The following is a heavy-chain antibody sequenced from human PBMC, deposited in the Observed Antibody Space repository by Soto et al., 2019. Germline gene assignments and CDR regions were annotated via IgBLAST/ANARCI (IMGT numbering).Heavy chain of an antibody. V-gene: IGHV1-3*01. CDR3: ARNSGSYSSFYYYGMDV. D-gene: IGHD1-26*01. J-gene: IGHJ6*02. Sequence: ASVKVSCKASGYTFTSYAMHWVRQAPGQRLEWMGWINAGNGNTKYSQKFQGRVTITRDTSASTAYMELSSLRSEDTAVYYCARNSGSYSSFYYYGMDVWGHGATVTVYS. CDR1: GYTFTSYA. CDR2: INAGNGNT.